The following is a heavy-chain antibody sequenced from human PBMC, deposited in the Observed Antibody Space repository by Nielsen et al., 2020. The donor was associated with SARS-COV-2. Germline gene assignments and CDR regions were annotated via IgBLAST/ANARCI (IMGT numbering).Heavy chain of an antibody. CDR2: ISGSGGST. Sequence: GESLKISCAASGFTFSSYAMSWVRQAPGKGLEWVSAISGSGGSTYYADSVKGRFTISRDNSKNTLYLQMNSLRAEDTAVYYCAKDLSSSFPPLYYYYYGMDVWGQGTTVTVSS. CDR3: AKDLSSSFPPLYYYYYGMDV. V-gene: IGHV3-23*01. J-gene: IGHJ6*02. D-gene: IGHD6-13*01. CDR1: GFTFSSYA.